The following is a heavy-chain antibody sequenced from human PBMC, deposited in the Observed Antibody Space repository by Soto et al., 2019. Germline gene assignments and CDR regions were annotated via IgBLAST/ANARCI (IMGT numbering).Heavy chain of an antibody. Sequence: QITLKESGPTLVKPTQTLTLTCTFSGFSLDTFAVGVNWIRQPPGKPLDWLALIYWDDTKHYSSSLRNRLTITKDTSKNQVVLTMTNMDPVDTATYYCAHGSGWLSDQWGQGTLVTVSS. CDR2: IYWDDTK. D-gene: IGHD6-19*01. CDR3: AHGSGWLSDQ. CDR1: GFSLDTFAVG. V-gene: IGHV2-5*02. J-gene: IGHJ4*02.